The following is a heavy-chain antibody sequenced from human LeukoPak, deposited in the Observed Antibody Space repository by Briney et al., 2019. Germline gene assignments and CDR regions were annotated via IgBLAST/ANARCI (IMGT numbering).Heavy chain of an antibody. CDR3: ARDYGSTSRSHYY. CDR2: IIPIFGTA. J-gene: IGHJ4*02. V-gene: IGHV1-69*13. CDR1: GGTFSSYA. D-gene: IGHD2-2*01. Sequence: LVKVSCKASGGTFSSYAISWVRQAPGQGLECMGGIIPIFGTANYAQKFQGRVTITADESTSTAYMELSSLRSEDTAVYYCARDYGSTSRSHYYWGQGTLVTVS.